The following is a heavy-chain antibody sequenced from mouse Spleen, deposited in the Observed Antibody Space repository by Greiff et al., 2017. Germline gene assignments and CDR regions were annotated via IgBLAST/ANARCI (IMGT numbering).Heavy chain of an antibody. V-gene: IGHV5-15*01. J-gene: IGHJ1*01. CDR1: GFTFSDYG. Sequence: EVQVVESGGGLVKPGGSLKLSCAASGFTFSDYGMAWVRQAPGKGPEWVAFISNLAYSIYYADTVTGRFTISRENAKNTLYLEMSSLRSEDTAMYYCARWLLRGYWYFDVWGAGTTVTVSS. D-gene: IGHD2-3*01. CDR2: ISNLAYSI. CDR3: ARWLLRGYWYFDV.